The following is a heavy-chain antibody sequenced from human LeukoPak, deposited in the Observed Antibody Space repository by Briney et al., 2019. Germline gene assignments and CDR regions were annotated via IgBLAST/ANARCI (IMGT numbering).Heavy chain of an antibody. J-gene: IGHJ4*02. Sequence: AGTLSLTCTVSGGSIGTYYWSWIRQPPGKGLEWIGYVYYFARTDYNPSLESRATISVDASKNQFSLKVRSVTAQDTAVYYCAKLGSPRAYWGQGILVTVSS. CDR1: GGSIGTYY. CDR3: AKLGSPRAY. V-gene: IGHV4-59*01. D-gene: IGHD1-26*01. CDR2: VYYFART.